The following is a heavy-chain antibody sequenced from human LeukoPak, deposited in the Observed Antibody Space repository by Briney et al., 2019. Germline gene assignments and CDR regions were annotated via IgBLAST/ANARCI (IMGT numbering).Heavy chain of an antibody. CDR1: GFTFDDYA. J-gene: IGHJ6*03. D-gene: IGHD3-10*01. CDR3: AKDGYYYGSGSYYEDYYMDV. V-gene: IGHV3-23*01. CDR2: ISGSGGST. Sequence: GGSLRLSCAASGFTFDDYAMNWVRQAPGKGLEWVSAISGSGGSTYYADSVKGRFTISRDNSKNTLYLQMNSLRAEDTAVYYCAKDGYYYGSGSYYEDYYMDVWGKGTTVTVSS.